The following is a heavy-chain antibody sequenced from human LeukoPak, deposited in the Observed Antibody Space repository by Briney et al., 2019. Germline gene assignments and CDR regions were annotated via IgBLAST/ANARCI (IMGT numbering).Heavy chain of an antibody. D-gene: IGHD1-26*01. J-gene: IGHJ3*02. CDR3: ARLPSGDI. Sequence: PGGSLRLSCAASGFTFTSYWIHWVRQAPGKGLGWVSRINSDGSSASYADSVKGRFTISRDNSKNTVYLQMNSLRAEDTAVYYCARLPSGDIWGQGTMVTVSS. CDR2: INSDGSSA. CDR1: GFTFTSYW. V-gene: IGHV3-74*01.